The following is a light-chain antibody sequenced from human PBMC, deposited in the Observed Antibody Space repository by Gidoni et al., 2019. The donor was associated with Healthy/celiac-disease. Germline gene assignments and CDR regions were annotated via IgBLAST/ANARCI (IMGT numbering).Light chain of an antibody. CDR1: QSVSSN. Sequence: EIVMTQSPATRSVSPGERATLSSRASQSVSSNLAWYQQKPGQAPRLLIYGASTRATGIPARFSGSGSGTEFTLTISSLQSEDFAVYYCQQYNNWLSLTFGGXTKVEIK. CDR2: GAS. J-gene: IGKJ4*01. CDR3: QQYNNWLSLT. V-gene: IGKV3-15*01.